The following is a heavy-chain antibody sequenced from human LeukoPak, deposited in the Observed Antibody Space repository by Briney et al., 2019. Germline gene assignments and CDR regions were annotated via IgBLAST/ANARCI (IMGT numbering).Heavy chain of an antibody. V-gene: IGHV3-30-3*01. Sequence: GGSLRLSCAASGFTFSSYAMHWVRQTPGKGLEWAAVISSDGNTKYYADSVEGRFTISRDNSNNALYLQMNTLGADDTAIYYCARRRIVGSTDDAFDIWGQGTMVTLSS. J-gene: IGHJ3*02. CDR1: GFTFSSYA. CDR2: ISSDGNTK. CDR3: ARRRIVGSTDDAFDI. D-gene: IGHD1-26*01.